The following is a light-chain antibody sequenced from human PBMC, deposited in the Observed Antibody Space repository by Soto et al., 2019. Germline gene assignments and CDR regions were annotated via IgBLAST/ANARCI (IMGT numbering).Light chain of an antibody. V-gene: IGLV2-14*01. CDR2: EVS. CDR3: SLYTNSDTWV. Sequence: QSALTQPASVSGSPGQSITISCTGTSSDIGGHNYVSWHQHHPGKAPKLMLYEVSNRPSGVSNRFSGSKSGNTASLTISGLQAEDETDYYCSLYTNSDTWVFGGGTKLTVL. J-gene: IGLJ3*02. CDR1: SSDIGGHNY.